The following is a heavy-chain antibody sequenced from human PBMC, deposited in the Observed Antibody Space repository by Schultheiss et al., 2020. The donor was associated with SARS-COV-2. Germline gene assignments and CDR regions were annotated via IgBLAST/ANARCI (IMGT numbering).Heavy chain of an antibody. CDR3: ARAPYYYDSSDRPDAFDI. CDR2: ISWNSGSI. Sequence: GGSLRLSCAASGFTFDDYAMHWVRQAPGKGLEWVSGISWNSGSIGYADSVKGRFTISRDNAKNSLYLQMNSLRAEDTAVYYCARAPYYYDSSDRPDAFDIWGQGTMVTVSS. CDR1: GFTFDDYA. J-gene: IGHJ3*02. D-gene: IGHD3-22*01. V-gene: IGHV3-9*01.